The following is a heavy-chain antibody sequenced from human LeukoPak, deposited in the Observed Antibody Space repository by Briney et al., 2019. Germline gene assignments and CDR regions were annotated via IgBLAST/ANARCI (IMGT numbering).Heavy chain of an antibody. CDR1: GGSISRGDYP. CDR2: IFHTGHT. J-gene: IGHJ4*02. CDR3: ARQERWLQFHFDY. Sequence: SETLSLTCAVSGGSISRGDYPWSWIGQPPGKGLEWIGYIFHTGHTSYNPSLKSRVTISVDMSKNQFSLKLSSVTAADTAVYYCARQERWLQFHFDYWGQGTLVTVSS. D-gene: IGHD5-24*01. V-gene: IGHV4-30-2*01.